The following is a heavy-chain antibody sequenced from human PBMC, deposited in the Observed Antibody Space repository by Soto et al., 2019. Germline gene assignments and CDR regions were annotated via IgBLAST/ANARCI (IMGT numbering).Heavy chain of an antibody. CDR3: ARDMIPAAISYRYYALDV. CDR1: GGTFSNYA. CDR2: IIPIFDTA. J-gene: IGHJ6*02. D-gene: IGHD2-2*01. Sequence: QVQLVQSGAEVKTPGSSVKVSCKASGGTFSNYAISWVRQAPGQGLGWMGGIIPIFDTAAYAQRFQGRVTITATESTSTAYLELSSLTSGDTAVYYCARDMIPAAISYRYYALDVWGPGTTVTVSS. V-gene: IGHV1-69*01.